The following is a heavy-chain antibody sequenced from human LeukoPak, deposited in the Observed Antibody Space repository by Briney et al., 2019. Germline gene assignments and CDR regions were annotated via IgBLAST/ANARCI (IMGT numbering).Heavy chain of an antibody. CDR3: ATQYLRYFDWLSNYYYYYMDV. J-gene: IGHJ6*03. CDR2: IIPIFGTA. V-gene: IGHV1-69*13. CDR1: GGTFSSYA. D-gene: IGHD3-9*01. Sequence: GASVKVSCKASGGTFSSYAISWVRRATGQGLEWMGGIIPIFGTANYAQKFQGRVTITADESTSTAYMELSSLRSEDTAVYYCATQYLRYFDWLSNYYYYYMDVWGKGTTVTISS.